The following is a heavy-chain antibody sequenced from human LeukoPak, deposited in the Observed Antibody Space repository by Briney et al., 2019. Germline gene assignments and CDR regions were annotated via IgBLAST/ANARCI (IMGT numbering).Heavy chain of an antibody. Sequence: GGSLRLSCAASGFTFSNYGMHWVRQAPGKGLEWVAVIWFDGSESYYAHSVTGRFTISRDNSKNTLYLQMNSLRADDTAVYYCARFAAGGSYYYYMDVWGKGTTVTVSS. J-gene: IGHJ6*03. V-gene: IGHV3-33*01. CDR3: ARFAAGGSYYYYMDV. D-gene: IGHD6-25*01. CDR2: IWFDGSES. CDR1: GFTFSNYG.